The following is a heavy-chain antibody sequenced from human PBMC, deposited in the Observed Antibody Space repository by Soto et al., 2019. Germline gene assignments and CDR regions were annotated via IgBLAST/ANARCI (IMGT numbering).Heavy chain of an antibody. V-gene: IGHV4-31*03. CDR1: GGSISSGGYY. CDR3: ARSPQSNDYYYEDY. D-gene: IGHD3-22*01. Sequence: SETLSLSCTVSGGSISSGGYYWSWIRQHPGKGLEWIGYIYYSGSTYYNPSLKSRVTISVDTSKNQFSLKLSSVTAADTAVYYCARSPQSNDYYYEDYWGQGTLVTVSS. J-gene: IGHJ4*02. CDR2: IYYSGST.